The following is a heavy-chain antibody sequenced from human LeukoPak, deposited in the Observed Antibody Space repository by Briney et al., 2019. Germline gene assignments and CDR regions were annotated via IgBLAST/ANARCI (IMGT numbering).Heavy chain of an antibody. CDR3: ATGRWFGAKVGYYIDY. J-gene: IGHJ4*02. CDR2: VSARDCKT. Sequence: SVKVPCKACGYSFTNYAMLLVGQAPGHPLEWMGGVSARDCKTRYSKKFQSRVTTIRDTSANTAYMELSSLRSEDTAVYYCATGRWFGAKVGYYIDYWGQGTLVTVSS. D-gene: IGHD3-10*01. CDR1: GYSFTNYA. V-gene: IGHV1-3*01.